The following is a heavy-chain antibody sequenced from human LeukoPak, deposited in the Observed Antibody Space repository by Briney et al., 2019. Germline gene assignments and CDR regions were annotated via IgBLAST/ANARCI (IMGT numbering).Heavy chain of an antibody. CDR2: ISSSSSTI. Sequence: QAGGSLRLSCAASGFTFSSYSMSWVRQAPGKGLEWVSYISSSSSTIYYADSVKGRFTISRDNAKNSLYLQMNSLRAEDTAVYYCLPDYYDSSGYLDAFDIWGQGTMVTVSS. CDR3: LPDYYDSSGYLDAFDI. J-gene: IGHJ3*02. D-gene: IGHD3-22*01. CDR1: GFTFSSYS. V-gene: IGHV3-48*01.